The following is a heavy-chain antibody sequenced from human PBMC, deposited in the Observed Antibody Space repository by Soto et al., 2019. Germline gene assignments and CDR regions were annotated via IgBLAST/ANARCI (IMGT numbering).Heavy chain of an antibody. CDR2: IIPIFGTA. CDR3: ARGSSSDYYYDGMDV. J-gene: IGHJ6*02. D-gene: IGHD6-6*01. CDR1: GGTLSRHA. Sequence: SVKVSYKAPGGTLSRHAITLVRQAPGQGLEWMGGIIPIFGTANYSQKFQGRVTITSDESTSTAYMELSSLRSEDTAVYYCARGSSSDYYYDGMDVWGQGTTVTVSS. V-gene: IGHV1-69*13.